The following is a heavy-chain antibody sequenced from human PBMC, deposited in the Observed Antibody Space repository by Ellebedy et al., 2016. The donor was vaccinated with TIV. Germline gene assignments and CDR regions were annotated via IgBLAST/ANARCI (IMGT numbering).Heavy chain of an antibody. V-gene: IGHV1-2*02. J-gene: IGHJ6*02. Sequence: AASVKVSCKASGYTFTGYYMHWVRQAPGQGLEWMGWINPNSGGTNYAQKFQGRVTMTRDTSISTAYMELSRLRSDDTAVYYCARVIYDHGDYAYYYYYGMDVWGQGTTVTVSS. CDR1: GYTFTGYY. D-gene: IGHD4-17*01. CDR2: INPNSGGT. CDR3: ARVIYDHGDYAYYYYYGMDV.